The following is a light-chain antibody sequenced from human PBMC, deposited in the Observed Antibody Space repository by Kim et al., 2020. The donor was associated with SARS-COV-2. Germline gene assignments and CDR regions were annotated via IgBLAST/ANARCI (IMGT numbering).Light chain of an antibody. J-gene: IGLJ2*01. CDR1: SANIGNNY. CDR3: GTWDSSLSAVV. Sequence: QKATLSSSGSSANIGNNYVSWYQQHPGTAPKLLIYDNNKRPSGIPDRFSGSKSGTSATLGITGLQTGDEADYYCGTWDSSLSAVVFGGGTQLTVL. CDR2: DNN. V-gene: IGLV1-51*01.